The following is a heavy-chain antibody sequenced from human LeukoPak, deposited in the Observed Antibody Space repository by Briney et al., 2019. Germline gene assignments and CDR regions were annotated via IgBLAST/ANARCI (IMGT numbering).Heavy chain of an antibody. J-gene: IGHJ4*02. Sequence: GGSLRLSCAASGFTVSSNYMSWVRQAPGKGLEWVSVIYSGGSTYYADSVKGRFTISRDNSKNTLYLQMNSLRAEDAAVYYCARGDTAMGGDYWGQGILVTVSS. V-gene: IGHV3-53*01. CDR1: GFTVSSNY. D-gene: IGHD5-18*01. CDR2: IYSGGST. CDR3: ARGDTAMGGDY.